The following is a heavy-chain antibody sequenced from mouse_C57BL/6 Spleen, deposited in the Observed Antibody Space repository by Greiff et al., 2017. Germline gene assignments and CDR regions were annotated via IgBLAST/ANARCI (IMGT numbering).Heavy chain of an antibody. CDR1: GYTFTSYW. V-gene: IGHV1-61*01. J-gene: IGHJ2*01. CDR3: ARASLGGGSFFDY. D-gene: IGHD1-1*02. Sequence: VQLQQPGAELVRPGSSVKLSCKASGYTFTSYWMDWVKQRPGQGLEWIGNIYPSDSDTHYNPKFKDKATLTVDKSSSTAYMQLSSLTSEDSAVYYCARASLGGGSFFDYWGQGTTLTVSS. CDR2: IYPSDSDT.